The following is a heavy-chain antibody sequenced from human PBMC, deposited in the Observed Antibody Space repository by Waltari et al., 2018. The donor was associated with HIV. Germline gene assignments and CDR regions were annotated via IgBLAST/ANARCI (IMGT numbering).Heavy chain of an antibody. CDR3: ARDRGPLLFYFDY. CDR2: IIPIFWTA. D-gene: IGHD2-8*02. Sequence: QVQLVQSGAEVKKPGSSVKVSCKASGGTFSSYAISWVRQAPGQGLEWMGGIIPIFWTANYAPKFQGRGTVNADISTSTAYMGLGSLRSEDSAMYYCARDRGPLLFYFDYWGQGTLVTVSS. CDR1: GGTFSSYA. V-gene: IGHV1-69*06. J-gene: IGHJ4*02.